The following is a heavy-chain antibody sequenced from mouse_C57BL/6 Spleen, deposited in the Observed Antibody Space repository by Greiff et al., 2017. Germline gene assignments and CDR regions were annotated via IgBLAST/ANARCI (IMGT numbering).Heavy chain of an antibody. V-gene: IGHV1-61*01. CDR3: ARSLITTVVATDY. Sequence: QVQLQQPGAELVRPGSSVKLSCKASGYTFTSYWMDWVKQRPGQGLEWIGNIYPSDSETNYNQKFKDKATLTVDKSSSTAYMQLSSLTSEDSAVYYCARSLITTVVATDYWGQGTTLTVSS. D-gene: IGHD1-1*01. J-gene: IGHJ2*01. CDR2: IYPSDSET. CDR1: GYTFTSYW.